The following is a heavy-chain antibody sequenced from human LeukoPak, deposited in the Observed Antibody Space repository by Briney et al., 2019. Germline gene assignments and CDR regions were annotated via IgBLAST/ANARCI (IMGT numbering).Heavy chain of an antibody. CDR1: GFTFSSVW. V-gene: IGHV3-7*01. CDR3: ARDWGGLDY. Sequence: GGSLRLSCAASGFTFSSVWMHWVRQAPGKGLEWVVNIKEDGSEKYYVNSVRGRFTVSRDNAKNSLFLQMNSLTAEDTAVYYCARDWGGLDYWGQGTLVTVSS. J-gene: IGHJ4*02. D-gene: IGHD3-16*01. CDR2: IKEDGSEK.